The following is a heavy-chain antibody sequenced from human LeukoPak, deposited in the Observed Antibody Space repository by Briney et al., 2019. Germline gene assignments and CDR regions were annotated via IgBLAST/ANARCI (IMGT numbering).Heavy chain of an antibody. V-gene: IGHV4-59*08. D-gene: IGHD6-13*01. CDR2: IYYSGST. Sequence: SETLSLTCTVSGGSISTYYWSWIRQPPGKGLEWIGYIYYSGSTNYNPSLKSRVTIDTSNSQFSLRLSSVTAADTAVYYCARHETSSSWTSSFDYWGQGTLVTVSS. J-gene: IGHJ4*02. CDR1: GGSISTYY. CDR3: ARHETSSSWTSSFDY.